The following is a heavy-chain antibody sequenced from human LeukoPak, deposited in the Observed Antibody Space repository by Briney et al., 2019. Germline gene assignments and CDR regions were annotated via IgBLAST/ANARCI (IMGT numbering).Heavy chain of an antibody. Sequence: ASVKVSCKASGYTFTSYDINWVRQATGQGREWMGWMNPNSGNTGYAQKFQGRVTMTRNTSINTAYMELSSLTSEDTAVYYCVRSQTIASRLIRSRGFDPWAREPWSPSPQ. V-gene: IGHV1-8*01. D-gene: IGHD6-6*01. CDR1: GYTFTSYD. J-gene: IGHJ5*02. CDR3: VRSQTIASRLIRSRGFDP. CDR2: MNPNSGNT.